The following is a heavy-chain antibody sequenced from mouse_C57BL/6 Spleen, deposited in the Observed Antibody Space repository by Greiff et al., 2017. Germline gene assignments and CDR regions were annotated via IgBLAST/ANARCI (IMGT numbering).Heavy chain of an antibody. CDR3: AKYRSYVVAWFAY. CDR1: GYSFTDYN. CDR2: INPNYGTT. Sequence: VQLKQSGPELVKPGASVKISCKASGYSFTDYNMNWVKQSNGKSLEWIGVINPNYGTTSYNQKFKGKATLTVDQSSSTAYMQLHSLTSGDSAVYSCAKYRSYVVAWFAYWGQGTLVTVSA. J-gene: IGHJ3*01. D-gene: IGHD1-1*01. V-gene: IGHV1-39*01.